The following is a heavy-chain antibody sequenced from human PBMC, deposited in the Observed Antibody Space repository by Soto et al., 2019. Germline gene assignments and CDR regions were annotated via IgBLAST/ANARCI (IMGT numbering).Heavy chain of an antibody. D-gene: IGHD3-10*01. CDR1: GFTFSTYA. CDR2: VTGNGGRT. CDR3: AKIKDDSGVDY. V-gene: IGHV3-23*01. Sequence: EVQLLESGGGLVQPGGSLRLSCAASGFTFSTYAMTWVRQAPGKGLEWVSSVTGNGGRTYDADSVKGRFTISRDNSKNTLYLQMNSLRAEDTALYYCAKIKDDSGVDYWGQGALVTVSS. J-gene: IGHJ4*02.